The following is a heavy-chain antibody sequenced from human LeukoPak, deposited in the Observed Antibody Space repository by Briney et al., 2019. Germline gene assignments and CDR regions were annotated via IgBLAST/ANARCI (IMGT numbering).Heavy chain of an antibody. V-gene: IGHV3-72*01. CDR2: IGNKANSHTT. Sequence: PGGSLRLSCAASGSTFSDHYMDWVRQAPGEGLEWVGRIGNKANSHTTEYAPSVKGRFTISRDDSRNSLYLHLNSLRAEDTAVYYCARDRSGSAFGYRGQGTLVTVSS. CDR1: GSTFSDHY. J-gene: IGHJ4*02. D-gene: IGHD1-26*01. CDR3: ARDRSGSAFGY.